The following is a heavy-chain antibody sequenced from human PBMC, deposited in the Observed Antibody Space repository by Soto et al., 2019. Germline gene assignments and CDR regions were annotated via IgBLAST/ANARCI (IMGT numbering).Heavy chain of an antibody. Sequence: QGLAWMGWISPNNGGTNYAQKFQGRVTMTRDTSMSTTYMELSRLRADDTAMYYCARGCSPPASDYWAQRTLVTVPS. J-gene: IGHJ4*02. CDR3: ARGCSPPASDY. V-gene: IGHV1-2*02. CDR2: ISPNNGGT. D-gene: IGHD2-21*01.